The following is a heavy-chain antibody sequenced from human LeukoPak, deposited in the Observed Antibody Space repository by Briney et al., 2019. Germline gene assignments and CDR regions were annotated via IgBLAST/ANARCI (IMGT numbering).Heavy chain of an antibody. D-gene: IGHD2-2*01. Sequence: GGSLRLSCAASGFTFSGYPIHWVRQAPGKGLEWVAVISYDGSNKYYADSVKGRFTISRDNSKNTLYLQMNSLRAEDTAVYYCARDPSGCSSTSCSTGWFDPWGQGTLVTVSS. CDR1: GFTFSGYP. V-gene: IGHV3-30-3*01. CDR3: ARDPSGCSSTSCSTGWFDP. J-gene: IGHJ5*02. CDR2: ISYDGSNK.